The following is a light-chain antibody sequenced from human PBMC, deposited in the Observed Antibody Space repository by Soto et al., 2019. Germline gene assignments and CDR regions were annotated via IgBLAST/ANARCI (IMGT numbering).Light chain of an antibody. Sequence: EIVMTQSPGTLSVSPGERVTLSCRASQSVRNNLAWYQQIPGQAPRLLTYGASTRANVIPARFSGSGSGTEFTLTISILQSEDFAVYDWQQYNGWPPWKFGQGTKVDIK. V-gene: IGKV3-15*01. J-gene: IGKJ1*01. CDR1: QSVRNN. CDR3: QQYNGWPPWK. CDR2: GAS.